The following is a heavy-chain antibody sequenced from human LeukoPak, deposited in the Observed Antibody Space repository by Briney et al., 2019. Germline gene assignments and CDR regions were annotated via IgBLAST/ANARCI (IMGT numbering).Heavy chain of an antibody. V-gene: IGHV3-7*01. D-gene: IGHD3-10*01. CDR2: IKQNGSEK. CDR1: GFTFSSYG. J-gene: IGHJ4*02. Sequence: PGGSLKLSCAASGFTFSSYGMSWVRQATGKGLEWVGNIKQNGSEKYYVDSVKGRFTMSRDNAKNSLYLQMNSLRAEDTAVYYCASAPYYYGSGSLPLDYWGQGTLVTVSS. CDR3: ASAPYYYGSGSLPLDY.